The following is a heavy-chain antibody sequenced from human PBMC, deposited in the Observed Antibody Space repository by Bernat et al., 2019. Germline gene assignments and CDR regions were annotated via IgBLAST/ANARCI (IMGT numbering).Heavy chain of an antibody. CDR3: ARAYYDILTSVDY. J-gene: IGHJ4*02. Sequence: QVQLVESGGGVVQPGRSLRLSCAASGFTFNNYAVHWVRQSPGKGLEWVALISYDGSNKYYADSVKGRFTISRDNSKNTLYLQMNSLRAEDTAVYYCARAYYDILTSVDYWGQGTLVTVSS. V-gene: IGHV3-30*01. CDR2: ISYDGSNK. CDR1: GFTFNNYA. D-gene: IGHD3-9*01.